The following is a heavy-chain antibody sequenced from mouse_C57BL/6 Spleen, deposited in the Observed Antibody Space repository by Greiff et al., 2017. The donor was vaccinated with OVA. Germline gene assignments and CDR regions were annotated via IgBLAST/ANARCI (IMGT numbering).Heavy chain of an antibody. D-gene: IGHD2-4*01. CDR3: ARWDYDYDVRYFDV. CDR1: GYTFTSYW. Sequence: VQLQQSGAELVKPGASVKLSCKASGYTFTSYWMHWVKQRPGQGLEWIGMIHPNSGSTNYNEKFKSKATLTVDKSSSIAYMQLSSLTSEDSAVYYCARWDYDYDVRYFDVWGKGTTVTVSS. V-gene: IGHV1-64*01. J-gene: IGHJ1*03. CDR2: IHPNSGST.